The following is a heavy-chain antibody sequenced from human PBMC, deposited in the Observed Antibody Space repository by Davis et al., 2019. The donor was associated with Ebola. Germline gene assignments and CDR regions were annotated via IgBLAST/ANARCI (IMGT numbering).Heavy chain of an antibody. V-gene: IGHV3-30*18. CDR2: ISYDGSNK. J-gene: IGHJ6*02. CDR3: AKDMVGATDLYYYYGMDV. CDR1: GFTFSSYG. D-gene: IGHD1-26*01. Sequence: GESLKISCAASGFTFSSYGLHWVRQAPGKGLEWVAVISYDGSNKYYADSVKGRFTISRDNSKNTLYLQMNSLRAEDTAVYYCAKDMVGATDLYYYYGMDVWGQGTTVTVSS.